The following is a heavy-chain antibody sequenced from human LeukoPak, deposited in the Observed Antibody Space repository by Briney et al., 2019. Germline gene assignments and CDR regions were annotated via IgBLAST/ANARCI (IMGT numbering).Heavy chain of an antibody. CDR1: GFIFSSYG. V-gene: IGHV3-30*02. J-gene: IGHJ4*02. D-gene: IGHD3-22*01. CDR3: AKDMRYYDSSVYSSLDYWGQGTSLDY. Sequence: GGSLRLSCAASGFIFSSYGMHWVRQAPGKGLEWVAFIRYDGSNKYYADSVKGRFTVSRDNSKNTLSLQMNSLRAEDTAVYYCAKDMRYYDSSVYSSLDYWGQGTSLDYWGRGTLVTVSS. CDR2: IRYDGSNK.